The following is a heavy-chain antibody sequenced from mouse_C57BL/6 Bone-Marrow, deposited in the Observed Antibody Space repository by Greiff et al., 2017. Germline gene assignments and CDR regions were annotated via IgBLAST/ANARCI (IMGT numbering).Heavy chain of an antibody. CDR2: IHTNSGSP. CDR3: ARESKRGAMDY. CDR1: GYTFTSYW. V-gene: IGHV1-64*01. J-gene: IGHJ4*01. Sequence: QVKLQQPGAELVKPGASVKLSCKASGYTFTSYWMHWVKQRPGQGLEWLGMIHTNSGSPNYNEKFKSQATLTVDNSTRTAYMQLSSLTSEDSAVYYCARESKRGAMDYWGQGTSVTVSS. D-gene: IGHD2-5*01.